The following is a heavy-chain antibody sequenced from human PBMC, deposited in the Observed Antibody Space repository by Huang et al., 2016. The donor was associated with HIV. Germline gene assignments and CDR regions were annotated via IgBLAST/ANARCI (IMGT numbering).Heavy chain of an antibody. D-gene: IGHD3-3*01. J-gene: IGHJ4*02. CDR3: ARGPIRFLAWLLNFDY. CDR1: GFPFSSYG. V-gene: IGHV3-30*03. CDR2: ISYDEDNK. Sequence: QILLIESGGGVVQPGRSLRLSCAASGFPFSSYGMHGVRQAPGKGMEWVAVISYDEDNKDYADSVRGRFTISRDNSKNTLYLQMNSLRIEDTAVYYCARGPIRFLAWLLNFDYWGQGALVTVSS.